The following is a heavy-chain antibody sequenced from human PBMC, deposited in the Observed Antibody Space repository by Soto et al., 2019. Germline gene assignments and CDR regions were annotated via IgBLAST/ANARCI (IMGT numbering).Heavy chain of an antibody. D-gene: IGHD6-19*01. V-gene: IGHV3-23*01. J-gene: IGHJ4*02. CDR1: GFTFSSYA. Sequence: EVQLLESGGGLVQPGGSLRLSCAASGFTFSSYAMSWVRQAPGKGLEWVSAISGSGGSTYYADSVKGRFTISRDNPKKTLYLPMNGVGAEDTAVYCCARGPEEIAVGGVRLYWGQGTLVTVSS. CDR2: ISGSGGST. CDR3: ARGPEEIAVGGVRLY.